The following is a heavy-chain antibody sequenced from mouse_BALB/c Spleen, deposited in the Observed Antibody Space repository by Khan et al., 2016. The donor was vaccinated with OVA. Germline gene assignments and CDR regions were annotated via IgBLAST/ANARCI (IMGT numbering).Heavy chain of an antibody. Sequence: QIQLVQSGPELKKPGETVKISCKASGHTFTKYGMNWVKQAPGEGLKWMGWINTYTGEPTYADDFNGRFAFSWENSASTAYLQINKLKNEDTAIYFCARPPYFSYIMDNWGQGTSVTVSS. CDR2: INTYTGEP. CDR1: GHTFTKYG. D-gene: IGHD2-10*01. V-gene: IGHV9-3-1*01. J-gene: IGHJ4*01. CDR3: ARPPYFSYIMDN.